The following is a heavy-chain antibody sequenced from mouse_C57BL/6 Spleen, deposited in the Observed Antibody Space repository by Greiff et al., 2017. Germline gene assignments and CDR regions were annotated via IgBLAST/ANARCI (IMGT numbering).Heavy chain of an antibody. CDR2: ISSGSSTI. Sequence: EVQGVESGGGLVKPGGSLKLSCAASGFSFSDYGMHWVRQAPEKGLEWVAYISSGSSTIYYADTVKGRFTISRDNAKHTLFLQMTSRRSEDTAMYYYARPPAVTNWYFDVCGTGTTVTISS. CDR3: ARPPAVTNWYFDV. D-gene: IGHD2-2*01. J-gene: IGHJ1*03. CDR1: GFSFSDYG. V-gene: IGHV5-17*01.